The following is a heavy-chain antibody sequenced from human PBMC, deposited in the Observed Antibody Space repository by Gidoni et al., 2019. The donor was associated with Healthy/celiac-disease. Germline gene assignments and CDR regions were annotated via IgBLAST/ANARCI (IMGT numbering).Heavy chain of an antibody. V-gene: IGHV3-23*01. Sequence: EVQLLESGGGLVQPGGSLRLSCASSGFTFSSYSMSWVRQAPGKGLEWVSAISGSGGSTYYADSVKGRFTISRDNSKNTLYMQMNSLRAEDTAVYYCAKDLGARTTVTTDGWGQGTLVTVSS. CDR2: ISGSGGST. D-gene: IGHD4-17*01. J-gene: IGHJ4*02. CDR3: AKDLGARTTVTTDG. CDR1: GFTFSSYS.